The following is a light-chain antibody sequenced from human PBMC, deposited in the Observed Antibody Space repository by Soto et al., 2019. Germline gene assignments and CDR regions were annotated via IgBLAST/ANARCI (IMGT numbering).Light chain of an antibody. CDR2: TTS. V-gene: IGKV3-20*01. Sequence: DIVLTQSPGTLSLSPGERATLSCRASQSVGSYLAWYQQKAGQAPRLLIYTTSYRATDIPDRFSGSGSGTDFTLTISRLEPEDFAVYYCQHYGTSPWTFGQGTKVEIK. J-gene: IGKJ1*01. CDR1: QSVGSY. CDR3: QHYGTSPWT.